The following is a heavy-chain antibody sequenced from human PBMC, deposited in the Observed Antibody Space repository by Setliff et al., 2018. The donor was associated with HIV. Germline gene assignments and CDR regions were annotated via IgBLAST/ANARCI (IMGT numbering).Heavy chain of an antibody. J-gene: IGHJ4*02. Sequence: PSETLSLTCTVSGDSITSYCWSWVRQPPGKGLEWIGYMYPSVSSNYNPSLESRVTMSVDTSKNQFSLKLSSVTAADTAVYYCVRLVDTGMISPLAYFDYWGQGTLVTVSS. CDR3: VRLVDTGMISPLAYFDY. D-gene: IGHD5-18*01. V-gene: IGHV4-4*08. CDR1: GDSITSYC. CDR2: MYPSVSS.